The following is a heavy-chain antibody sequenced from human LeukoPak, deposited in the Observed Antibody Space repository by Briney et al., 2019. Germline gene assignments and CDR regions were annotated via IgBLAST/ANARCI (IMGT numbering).Heavy chain of an antibody. Sequence: GASVKVSCKASGGTFSSYAISWVRQAPGQGLEWMGGIIPIFGTANYAQKFQGRVTMTRDTSTSTVYMELSSLRSEDTAVYYCARTSGYSSGWYDYWGQGTLVTVSS. D-gene: IGHD6-19*01. CDR3: ARTSGYSSGWYDY. V-gene: IGHV1-69*05. CDR1: GGTFSSYA. CDR2: IIPIFGTA. J-gene: IGHJ4*02.